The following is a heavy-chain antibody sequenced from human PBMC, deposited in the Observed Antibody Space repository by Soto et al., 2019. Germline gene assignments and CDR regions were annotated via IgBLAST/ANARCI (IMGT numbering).Heavy chain of an antibody. CDR3: AKDSRLLWFGELFYYFDY. J-gene: IGHJ4*02. CDR2: ISGSGGST. V-gene: IGHV3-23*01. D-gene: IGHD3-10*01. CDR1: GFTFSSYA. Sequence: EVQLLESGGGLVQPGGSLRLSCAASGFTFSSYAMSWVRQAPGKGLEWVSAISGSGGSTYYADSVKGRFTISRDNPKNTLYLQMNSLRAEDTAVYYCAKDSRLLWFGELFYYFDYWGQGTLVTVSS.